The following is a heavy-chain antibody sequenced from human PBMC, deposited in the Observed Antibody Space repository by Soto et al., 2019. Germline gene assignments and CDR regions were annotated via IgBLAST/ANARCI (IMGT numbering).Heavy chain of an antibody. D-gene: IGHD3-16*01. CDR3: AHQQYTDYVWGSYEYSYYFDY. J-gene: IGHJ4*02. CDR1: GGSISSGGYY. Sequence: SETLSLTCTVSGGSISSGGYYWSWIRQHPGKGLEWIGYIYYSGSTYYNPSLKSRVTISVDTSKNQFSLKLSSVTAADTAVYYCAHQQYTDYVWGSYEYSYYFDYWGPGTLVTVSS. V-gene: IGHV4-31*02. CDR2: IYYSGST.